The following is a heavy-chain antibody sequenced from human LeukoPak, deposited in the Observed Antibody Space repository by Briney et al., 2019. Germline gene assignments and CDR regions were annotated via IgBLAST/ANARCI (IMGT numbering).Heavy chain of an antibody. D-gene: IGHD5-12*01. Sequence: GGSLRLSCAASGFTFSSYEMNWVRQAPGKGLEWVSYISSSGSTIYYADSVKGRFTISRDNAKNSLYLQMNSLRAEDTAVYYCARVGYSGYDFTYADLYYYYMDVWGKGTTVTVSS. CDR1: GFTFSSYE. V-gene: IGHV3-48*03. CDR3: ARVGYSGYDFTYADLYYYYMDV. J-gene: IGHJ6*03. CDR2: ISSSGSTI.